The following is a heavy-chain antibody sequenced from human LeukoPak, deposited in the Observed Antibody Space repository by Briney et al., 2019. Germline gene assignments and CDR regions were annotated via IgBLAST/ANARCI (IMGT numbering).Heavy chain of an antibody. D-gene: IGHD3-16*01. CDR3: AKDPGGYFDY. CDR1: GFTFSSYG. CDR2: IWYDGSNK. J-gene: IGHJ4*02. V-gene: IGHV3-33*06. Sequence: GGSLRLSCAASGFTFSSYGMHWVRQAPGKGLEGVAVIWYDGSNKYYADSVKGRFTISRDNSKNTLYLQMNSLRAEDTAVYYCAKDPGGYFDYWGQGTLVTVSS.